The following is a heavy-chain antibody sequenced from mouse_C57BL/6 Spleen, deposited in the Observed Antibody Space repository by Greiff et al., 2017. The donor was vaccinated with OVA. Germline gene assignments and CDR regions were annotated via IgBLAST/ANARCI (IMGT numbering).Heavy chain of an antibody. V-gene: IGHV5-17*01. Sequence: DVMLVESGGGLVKPGGSLKLSCAASGFTFSDYGMHWVRQAPEKGLEWVAYISSGSSTIYYADTVKGRFTISRDNAKNTLFLQMTSLRSEDTAMYYCARGITTVVATGAMDYWGQGTSVTVSS. CDR3: ARGITTVVATGAMDY. CDR1: GFTFSDYG. D-gene: IGHD1-1*01. CDR2: ISSGSSTI. J-gene: IGHJ4*01.